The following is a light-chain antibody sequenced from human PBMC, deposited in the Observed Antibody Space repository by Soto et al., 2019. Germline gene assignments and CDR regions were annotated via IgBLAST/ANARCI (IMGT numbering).Light chain of an antibody. CDR3: SSYTSSHRRWV. V-gene: IGLV2-14*01. CDR2: EVS. CDR1: SSDVGGYNY. Sequence: QSALTQPASVSGSPGQSITISCTGTSSDVGGYNYVSWYQQHPGKAPKLMIYEVSNRPSGVSNRFSGSKSGNTASLTISGLQAEDEADYYCSSYTSSHRRWVFGGGTKVTVL. J-gene: IGLJ3*02.